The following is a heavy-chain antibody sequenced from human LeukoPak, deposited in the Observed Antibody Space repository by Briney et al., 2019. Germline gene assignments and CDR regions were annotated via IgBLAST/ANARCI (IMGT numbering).Heavy chain of an antibody. CDR1: GGSISSYY. D-gene: IGHD7-27*01. Sequence: SETLSLTCTVSGGSISSYYWSCIRQPPGKGLEWIGYIYYSGSTNYNPSLKSRVTISVDTSKNQFSLKLSSVTAADTAVYYCAIDWGDDAFDIWGQGTMVTVSS. V-gene: IGHV4-59*01. J-gene: IGHJ3*02. CDR2: IYYSGST. CDR3: AIDWGDDAFDI.